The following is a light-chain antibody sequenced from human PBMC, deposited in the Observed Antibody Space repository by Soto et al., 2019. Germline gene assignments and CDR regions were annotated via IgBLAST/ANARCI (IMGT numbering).Light chain of an antibody. CDR2: GAS. CDR3: LQDYNYPRT. V-gene: IGKV3-15*01. J-gene: IGKJ1*01. CDR1: QSVSSN. Sequence: IVMTQSPVPLSVSTGERATLSCRASQSVSSNLAWYQQKPGQAPRLLIYGASTRATGIPARFSGSGSGTEFTLTISSLQPEDFATYYCLQDYNYPRTFGQGTKVDI.